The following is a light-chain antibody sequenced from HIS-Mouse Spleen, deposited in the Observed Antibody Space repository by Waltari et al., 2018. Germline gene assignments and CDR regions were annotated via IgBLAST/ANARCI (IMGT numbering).Light chain of an antibody. CDR3: AAWDDSLSGPV. Sequence: QSVLTQPPSASGTPGQRVTISCSGSSSNIGSNYVYGYQQLPGTAPQLLIYRNNSRPSGVPDRFSGSKSGTSASLAISGLRSEDEADYYCAAWDDSLSGPVFGGGTKLTVL. CDR2: RNN. V-gene: IGLV1-47*01. J-gene: IGLJ3*02. CDR1: SSNIGSNY.